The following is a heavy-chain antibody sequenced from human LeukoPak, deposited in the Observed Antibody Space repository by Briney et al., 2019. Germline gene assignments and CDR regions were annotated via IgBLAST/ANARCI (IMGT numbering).Heavy chain of an antibody. Sequence: ASGKLSCKASGYTFTSYGISWVRQAPGQGLEWMGGISAYNGNTNYAQKLQGRVTMTTATSTSTAYMELRSLRSDDTAVYYCARGPRITLVRGGQWYHYMDVWGKGTTVTISS. V-gene: IGHV1-18*01. D-gene: IGHD3-10*01. CDR1: GYTFTSYG. CDR2: ISAYNGNT. CDR3: ARGPRITLVRGGQWYHYMDV. J-gene: IGHJ6*03.